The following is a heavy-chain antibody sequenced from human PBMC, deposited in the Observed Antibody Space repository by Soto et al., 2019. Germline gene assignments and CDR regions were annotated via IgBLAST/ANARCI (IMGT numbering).Heavy chain of an antibody. J-gene: IGHJ4*02. CDR3: ARERGSGWTFDY. D-gene: IGHD6-19*01. V-gene: IGHV3-48*01. CDR2: ISSSSTI. CDR1: GFTFSTYS. Sequence: PGGSLRLSCAASGFTFSTYSMNWVRQAPGKGLEWVSSISSSSTIYYADSVKGRFTISRDNVQNSLYLQMHSLRAEDTAVYYCARERGSGWTFDYWGQGTLLTVSS.